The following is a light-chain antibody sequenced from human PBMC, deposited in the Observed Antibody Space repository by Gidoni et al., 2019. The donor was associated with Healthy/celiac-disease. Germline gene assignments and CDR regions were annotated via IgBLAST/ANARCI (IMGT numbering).Light chain of an antibody. CDR2: AAS. V-gene: IGKV1-39*01. Sequence: DIKMIQSPSSLSASVGDRVTITCRASQSISSYLNWYQQKPGKAPKLLIYAASSLQSGVPSRFSGSGSGTDFTLTISSLQPDDFATYYCQQCYSTPQTFGQGTKVEIK. CDR3: QQCYSTPQT. J-gene: IGKJ1*01. CDR1: QSISSY.